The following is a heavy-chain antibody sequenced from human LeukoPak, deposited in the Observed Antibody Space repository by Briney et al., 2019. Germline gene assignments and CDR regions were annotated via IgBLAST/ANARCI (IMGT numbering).Heavy chain of an antibody. CDR3: ARGRGIAARNFDY. D-gene: IGHD6-6*01. Sequence: GGSLRLSCAASGFTFSSYAMHWVRQAPGKGLEWVAVISYDGSNKYYADSVKGRFTISRDNSKNTLYLQMNSLRAEDTAVYYCARGRGIAARNFDYWGQGTLVTVSS. CDR2: ISYDGSNK. V-gene: IGHV3-30-3*01. J-gene: IGHJ4*02. CDR1: GFTFSSYA.